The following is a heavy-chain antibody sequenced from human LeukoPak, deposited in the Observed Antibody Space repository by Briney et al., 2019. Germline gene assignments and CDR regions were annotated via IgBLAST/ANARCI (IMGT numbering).Heavy chain of an antibody. CDR3: ARDLNGGEYYYDSSGYH. V-gene: IGHV3-74*01. D-gene: IGHD3-22*01. J-gene: IGHJ5*02. CDR1: GFTFSSYW. CDR2: INTDGSST. Sequence: GGSLRLSCAASGFTFSSYWMHWVRQAPGKGLVWVSRINTDGSSTSYADSVKGRFTISRDNAKNTPYLQMNSLRAEDTAVYYCARDLNGGEYYYDSSGYHWGQGTLVTVSS.